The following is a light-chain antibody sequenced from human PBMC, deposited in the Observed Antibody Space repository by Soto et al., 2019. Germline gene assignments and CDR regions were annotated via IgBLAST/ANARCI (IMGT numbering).Light chain of an antibody. J-gene: IGKJ4*01. CDR3: QQYGSSRLT. Sequence: EIVMTQSPATLSVSPGERATLSCRASQSFSSNLAWYQQKPGQAPRLLIYGASSRATGIPDRFSGSGSGTDFTLTISRLEPEDFAVYYCQQYGSSRLTFGGGTKVDIK. CDR2: GAS. CDR1: QSFSSN. V-gene: IGKV3-20*01.